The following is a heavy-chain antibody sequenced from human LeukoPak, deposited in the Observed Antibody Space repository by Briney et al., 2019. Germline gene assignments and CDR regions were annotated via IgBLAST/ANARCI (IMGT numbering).Heavy chain of an antibody. CDR2: IYYSGST. D-gene: IGHD2-2*01. Sequence: SETLSLTCTVSGGSISSYYWSWIRQPPGKGLEWIGYIYYSGSTNYNPSLKSRVTISVDTSKNQFSLKLSSVTAADTAVYCCARAVLSVRPAAFDYWGQGTLVTVSS. CDR1: GGSISSYY. V-gene: IGHV4-59*01. CDR3: ARAVLSVRPAAFDY. J-gene: IGHJ4*02.